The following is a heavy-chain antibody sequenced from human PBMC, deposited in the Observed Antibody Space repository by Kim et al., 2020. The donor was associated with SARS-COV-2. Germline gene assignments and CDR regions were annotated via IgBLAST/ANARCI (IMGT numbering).Heavy chain of an antibody. J-gene: IGHJ4*02. Sequence: ANSVKSRFTISRDNSKNTLYPQMNSLRAEDTAVYYCAREGVYDILTGLDYWGQGTLVTVSS. D-gene: IGHD3-9*01. V-gene: IGHV3-33*01. CDR3: AREGVYDILTGLDY.